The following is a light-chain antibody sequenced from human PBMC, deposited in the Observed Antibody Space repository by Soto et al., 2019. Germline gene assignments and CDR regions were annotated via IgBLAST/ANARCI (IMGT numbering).Light chain of an antibody. J-gene: IGKJ1*01. Sequence: DLHLTQSPSSLSSSVGDSVTISCRATQGIGTYLTWHHQKPGRAPNLLIYDASTLQTGAPSRFSGRASATDFTITISSLQPEDVGTYLCQQTYSTPPWTFGQGTKVDI. CDR1: QGIGTY. V-gene: IGKV1-39*01. CDR3: QQTYSTPPWT. CDR2: DAS.